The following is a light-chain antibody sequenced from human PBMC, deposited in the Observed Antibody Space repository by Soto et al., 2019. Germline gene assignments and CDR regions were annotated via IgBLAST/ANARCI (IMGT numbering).Light chain of an antibody. CDR1: SSNIGADYD. Sequence: QSALTQPPSVSGAPGQRVTISCTGSSSNIGADYDVHWFQQLPGTAPKLLIYDNSNRPSGVPDRFSGSKSGTSASLAITGLQAEDEADYYCQSYDSSLSGYVFGTGTKVTV. CDR2: DNS. V-gene: IGLV1-40*01. CDR3: QSYDSSLSGYV. J-gene: IGLJ1*01.